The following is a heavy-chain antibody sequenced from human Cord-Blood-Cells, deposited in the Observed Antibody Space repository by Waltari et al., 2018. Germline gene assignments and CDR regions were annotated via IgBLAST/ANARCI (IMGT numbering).Heavy chain of an antibody. CDR2: IKQDGSEK. CDR3: ASQTGKDDAFDI. CDR1: GFTFSSYW. V-gene: IGHV3-7*01. Sequence: EVQLVESGGGLVQPGGSLRLSCAASGFTFSSYWISWVRQAPGKGLEWVANIKQDGSEKYYVDSVKGRFTISRDNAKNSLYLQMNSLRAEDTAVYYCASQTGKDDAFDIWGQGTMVTVSS. D-gene: IGHD1-1*01. J-gene: IGHJ3*02.